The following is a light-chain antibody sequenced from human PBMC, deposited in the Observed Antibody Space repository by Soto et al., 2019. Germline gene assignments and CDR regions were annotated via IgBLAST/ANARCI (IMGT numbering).Light chain of an antibody. CDR3: QQCATSPLT. CDR1: QTVTNNY. CDR2: DAS. V-gene: IGKV3-20*01. Sequence: EIVLTQSPGTLSLSPGERATLFCRASQTVTNNYIAWYQQKPGQPPRLLIDDASRRASGIPDRFXXXXXXXXXXLTISRLEPEDFAVYYCQQCATSPLTFGQGTKVDIK. J-gene: IGKJ1*01.